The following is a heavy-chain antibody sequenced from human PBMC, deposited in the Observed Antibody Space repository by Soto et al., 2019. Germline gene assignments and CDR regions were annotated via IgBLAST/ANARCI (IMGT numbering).Heavy chain of an antibody. D-gene: IGHD6-6*01. V-gene: IGHV1-69*06. Sequence: QVQLVQSGAEVKKPGSSVKVSCKASGGTFSSYANSWVRQAPGHGLEWMGGIIPIFGTANYAQKFQGRVTITADKSTSTAYMELSRLKSEDTAVYYWARDRWYSSSSNWYCYGIEGWGPGTTVAV. CDR1: GGTFSSYA. CDR3: ARDRWYSSSSNWYCYGIEG. J-gene: IGHJ6*02. CDR2: IIPIFGTA.